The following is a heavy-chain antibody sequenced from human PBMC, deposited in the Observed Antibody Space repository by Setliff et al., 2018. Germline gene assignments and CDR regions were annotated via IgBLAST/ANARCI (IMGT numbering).Heavy chain of an antibody. V-gene: IGHV1-46*03. CDR2: INPSGGLT. CDR3: ARDRVYNSWSGTSITAPHDAFDI. CDR1: GYTLSKYY. J-gene: IGHJ3*02. Sequence: ASVKVSCKASGYTLSKYYMHWVRQAPGQGLEWMGIINPSGGLTKYAQKFQGRVTMTSDTSTNTVYLEVSSLRSEDTAVYFCARDRVYNSWSGTSITAPHDAFDIWGQGTMVTVSS. D-gene: IGHD3-3*01.